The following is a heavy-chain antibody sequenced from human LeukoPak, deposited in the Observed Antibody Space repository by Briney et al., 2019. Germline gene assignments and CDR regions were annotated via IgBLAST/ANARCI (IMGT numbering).Heavy chain of an antibody. J-gene: IGHJ4*02. Sequence: RHSETLSLTCTVSGGSISSGDYYWGWIRQPPGNGLEGIGYIYYSGSTYYTPSLKSRVTISVDTSKNQFSLKLSSVTAADTAVYYCAREGVTTGDYWGQGTLVTVSS. V-gene: IGHV4-30-4*01. CDR1: GGSISSGDYY. CDR2: IYYSGST. CDR3: AREGVTTGDY. D-gene: IGHD4-17*01.